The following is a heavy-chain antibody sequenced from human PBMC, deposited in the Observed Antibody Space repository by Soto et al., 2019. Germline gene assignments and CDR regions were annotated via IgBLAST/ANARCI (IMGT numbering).Heavy chain of an antibody. CDR2: ISSNGVGT. CDR3: ARRARPDFYYMDV. V-gene: IGHV3-64*01. CDR1: GFTLSGYA. D-gene: IGHD6-6*01. Sequence: EVQLAESGGGLAQPGGSLRLSCAASGFTLSGYAMDWVRQAPGKGLEYVSGISSNGVGTYYANSVQGRFTISRDNSKNTLYLQMGGLGPEDMAVYYCARRARPDFYYMDVWGKGNTVTVSS. J-gene: IGHJ6*03.